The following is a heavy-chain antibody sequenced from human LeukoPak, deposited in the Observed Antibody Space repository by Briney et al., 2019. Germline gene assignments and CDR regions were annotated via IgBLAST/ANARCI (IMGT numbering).Heavy chain of an antibody. CDR2: IYSGGST. Sequence: GGSLRLSCAASGFTVSSNYMSWVRQAPGKGLEWVSVIYSGGSTYYADSVKGRFTISRDNSKNTLHLQMNSLRAEDTAVYYCARSNSPPYYFDYWGQGTLVTVSS. J-gene: IGHJ4*02. D-gene: IGHD5-18*01. CDR1: GFTVSSNY. V-gene: IGHV3-53*01. CDR3: ARSNSPPYYFDY.